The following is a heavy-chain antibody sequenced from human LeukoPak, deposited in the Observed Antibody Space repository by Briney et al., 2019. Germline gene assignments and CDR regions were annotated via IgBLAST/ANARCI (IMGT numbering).Heavy chain of an antibody. J-gene: IGHJ5*02. Sequence: SGPTLVNPTQTLTLTCTFSGFSLRTSGVGVGWIRQPPGKALEWLAYIYWDDDERYSPSLKSRLTITKDTSKNQVVLTVTNMDPVDTATYYCAHRKVDTPMGPWGQGTLVTVSS. CDR2: IYWDDDE. V-gene: IGHV2-5*02. CDR1: GFSLRTSGVG. D-gene: IGHD5-18*01. CDR3: AHRKVDTPMGP.